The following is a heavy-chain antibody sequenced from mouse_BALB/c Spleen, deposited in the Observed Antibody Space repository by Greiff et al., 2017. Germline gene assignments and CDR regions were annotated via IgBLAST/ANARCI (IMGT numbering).Heavy chain of an antibody. J-gene: IGHJ2*01. CDR1: GFTFSSYT. V-gene: IGHV5-12-2*01. Sequence: EVKLVESGGGLVQPGGSLKLSCAASGFTFSSYTMSWVRQTPEKRLEWVAYISNGGGSTYYPDTVKGRFTISRDNAKNTLYLQMSSLKSEDTAMYYCARQGFYDGYYDYWGQGTTLTVSS. D-gene: IGHD2-3*01. CDR3: ARQGFYDGYYDY. CDR2: ISNGGGST.